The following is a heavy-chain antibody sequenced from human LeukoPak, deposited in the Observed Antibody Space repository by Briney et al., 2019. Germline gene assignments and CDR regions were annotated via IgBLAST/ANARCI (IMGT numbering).Heavy chain of an antibody. D-gene: IGHD1-1*01. J-gene: IGHJ3*02. V-gene: IGHV4-39*01. CDR1: GGSISSSSYY. CDR3: ARHPRTSDPCAI. Sequence: SETLSLTCTVSGGSISSSSYYWGWIRQPPGKGLEWIGSIYYSGSTYYNPSLKSRVTISVDTSKNQFSLKLTSVTAADTAVYYCARHPRTSDPCAIWGEGTIDTVSS. CDR2: IYYSGST.